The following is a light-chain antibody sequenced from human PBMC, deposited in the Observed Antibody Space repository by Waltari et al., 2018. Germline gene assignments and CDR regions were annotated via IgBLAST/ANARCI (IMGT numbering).Light chain of an antibody. CDR3: QQAYHT. J-gene: IGKJ3*01. Sequence: DMEMTQSPSSLSASVVARVTITCRASPSISNYIKWYQQQPGKAPKLLIHAASSLQSGVPTRFSGSGSGTEITLTIDSLELEDVATYYCQQAYHTFGPGTRVDIK. CDR2: AAS. CDR1: PSISNY. V-gene: IGKV1-39*01.